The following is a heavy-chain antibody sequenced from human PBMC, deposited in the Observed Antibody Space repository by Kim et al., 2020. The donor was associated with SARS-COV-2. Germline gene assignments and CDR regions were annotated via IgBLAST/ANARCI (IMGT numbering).Heavy chain of an antibody. J-gene: IGHJ4*02. Sequence: SETLYLTCTVSGGSISSYYWSWIRQPPGKGLEWIGYIYYSGSTNYNPSLKSRVTISVDTSKNQFSLKLSSVTAADTAVYYCARGGGIRRITIFGVVTRPFDYWGQGTLVTVSS. V-gene: IGHV4-59*01. D-gene: IGHD3-3*01. CDR2: IYYSGST. CDR3: ARGGGIRRITIFGVVTRPFDY. CDR1: GGSISSYY.